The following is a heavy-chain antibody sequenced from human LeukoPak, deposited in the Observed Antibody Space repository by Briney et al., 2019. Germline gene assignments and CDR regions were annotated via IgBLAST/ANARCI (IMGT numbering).Heavy chain of an antibody. CDR2: IDYSGSS. Sequence: SETLSLTCSVSGGSISSYSWTWIRQPPGKGLEWIGFIDYSGSSNYNPSLKSRVTISADPSTNHFSLNLTSVTAADTAVYFCARDHPVADWAPDIWGRGTMVTV. V-gene: IGHV4-59*13. CDR3: ARDHPVADWAPDI. J-gene: IGHJ3*02. D-gene: IGHD3-9*01. CDR1: GGSISSYS.